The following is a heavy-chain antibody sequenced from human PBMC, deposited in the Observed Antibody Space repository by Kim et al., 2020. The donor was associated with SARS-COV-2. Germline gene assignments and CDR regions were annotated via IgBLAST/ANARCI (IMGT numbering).Heavy chain of an antibody. D-gene: IGHD6-6*01. CDR3: AKRLASSALDV. CDR2: IRGVTAAT. J-gene: IGHJ6*02. Sequence: GGSLRLSCAASELTLSSYVMNWVRQAPGKGLEWVSTIRGVTAATFYADSVKGRFTISRDNSQNMLYLQMNSLRAEDTAIYYCAKRLASSALDVWGQGTTVTVSS. V-gene: IGHV3-23*01. CDR1: ELTLSSYV.